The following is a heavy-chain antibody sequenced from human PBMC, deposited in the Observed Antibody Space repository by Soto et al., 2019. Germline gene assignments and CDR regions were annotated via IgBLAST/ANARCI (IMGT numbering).Heavy chain of an antibody. CDR1: GLTVSSNY. D-gene: IGHD3-10*01. CDR3: ARDRPGDAGEAFYI. V-gene: IGHV3-53*02. J-gene: IGHJ3*02. Sequence: EVQLVETGGGLIQPGGSLRLSCVASGLTVSSNYMNWVRQAPGKGLEWVSVLYSGGSTHYAGSVKGRFIISSDNTKNTRYLKMNSLRAEDTAVYYCARDRPGDAGEAFYIWGPGTRVPGSS. CDR2: LYSGGST.